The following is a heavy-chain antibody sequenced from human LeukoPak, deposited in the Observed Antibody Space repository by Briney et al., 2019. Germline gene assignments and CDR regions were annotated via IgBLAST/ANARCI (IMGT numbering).Heavy chain of an antibody. J-gene: IGHJ5*02. Sequence: ASVTVSCKASGYTFTSYYMHWVRQAPGQGLEWMGIINPSGGSTSYAQKFQGRVTMTRDTSTSTVYMELSSLRSEDTAVYYCARSARSVAFDPWGQGTLVTVSS. D-gene: IGHD1-14*01. V-gene: IGHV1-46*01. CDR2: INPSGGST. CDR3: ARSARSVAFDP. CDR1: GYTFTSYY.